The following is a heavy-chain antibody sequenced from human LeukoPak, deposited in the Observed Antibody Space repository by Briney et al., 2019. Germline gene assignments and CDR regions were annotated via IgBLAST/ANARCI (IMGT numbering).Heavy chain of an antibody. CDR2: IYYSGST. CDR1: GGSISSSSYY. D-gene: IGHD6-25*01. V-gene: IGHV4-39*01. CDR3: ARQTESYSSGYFDY. J-gene: IGHJ4*02. Sequence: PSETLSLTCTVSGGSISSSSYYWGWIRQPPGKGLEWIGSIYYSGSTYYNPSLKSRVTISVDTSKNQFSLKLSSVTAADTAVYYCARQTESYSSGYFDYWGQGTLVTVSS.